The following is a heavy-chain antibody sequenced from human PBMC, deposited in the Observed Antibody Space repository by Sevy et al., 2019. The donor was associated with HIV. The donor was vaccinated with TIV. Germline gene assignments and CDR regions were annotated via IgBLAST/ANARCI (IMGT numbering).Heavy chain of an antibody. Sequence: GESLKISCAASGFTFSSYEMNWVRQAPGKGLEWVSYISSSGSTIYYADSVKGRFTISRDNAKNSLYLQMNSLRAEDTAVYYCARDPHTYYYDSSGYDYWGQGTLVTVSS. J-gene: IGHJ4*02. CDR3: ARDPHTYYYDSSGYDY. CDR2: ISSSGSTI. CDR1: GFTFSSYE. V-gene: IGHV3-48*03. D-gene: IGHD3-22*01.